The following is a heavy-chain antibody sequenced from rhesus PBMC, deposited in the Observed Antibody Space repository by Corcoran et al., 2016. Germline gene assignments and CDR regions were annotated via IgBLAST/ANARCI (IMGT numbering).Heavy chain of an antibody. CDR2: IASDVRYK. CDR1: GFTFSTYG. Sequence: EVQLVESGGGLGQPGGSLRLSCAASGFTFSTYGIHWVRQAPGKGLECVAVIASDVRYKYYADSVKDRFTISRDNSNNMLYLQMSNLKLEDTAVYYCTRFDVWGPGVLVTVSS. CDR3: TRFDV. J-gene: IGHJ5-1*01. V-gene: IGHV3S32*01.